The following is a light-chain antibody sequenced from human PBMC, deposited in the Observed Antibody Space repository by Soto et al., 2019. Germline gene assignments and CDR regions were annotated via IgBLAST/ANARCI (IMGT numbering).Light chain of an antibody. V-gene: IGKV1-17*01. J-gene: IGKJ1*01. CDR2: AAS. CDR1: QGIRND. Sequence: DIQMTQSPSSLSASVGDRVTITCRASQGIRNDLSWYQQKPGKAPKRLIYAASSLQGGVPSRFSGSGSGTEFTLTISSLEPEDFATYYCQQTYSTPPTFGLGTKVDNK. CDR3: QQTYSTPPT.